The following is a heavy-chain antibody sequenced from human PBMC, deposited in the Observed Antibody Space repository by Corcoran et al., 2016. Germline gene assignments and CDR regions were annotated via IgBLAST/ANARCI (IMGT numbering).Heavy chain of an antibody. Sequence: QVQLQQWGAGLLKPSETLSLTCAVYGGSFSGYYWSWIRQPPGKGLEWIGEINHSGSTNYNPSLKSRVTISVDTSKNQFSLKLSSVTAADTAVYYGAREVQWLLPGRRGWFDPWGQGTLVTVSS. CDR2: INHSGST. CDR3: AREVQWLLPGRRGWFDP. J-gene: IGHJ5*02. CDR1: GGSFSGYY. D-gene: IGHD3-22*01. V-gene: IGHV4-34*01.